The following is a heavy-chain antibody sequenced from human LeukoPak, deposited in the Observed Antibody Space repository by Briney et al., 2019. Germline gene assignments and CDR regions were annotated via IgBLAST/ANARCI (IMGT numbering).Heavy chain of an antibody. J-gene: IGHJ4*02. CDR2: ITTGSTFI. CDR3: TRTPSTVSTRIRFDY. D-gene: IGHD2-21*02. CDR1: GFTFSSYA. V-gene: IGHV3-21*01. Sequence: PGGSLRLSCAASGFTFSSYAMSWVRQAPGKGLEWVSSITTGSTFISYADSVKGRFTISRDNSKNSLFLQMNSLRAEDTAVYYCTRTPSTVSTRIRFDYWGQGTLLSVSS.